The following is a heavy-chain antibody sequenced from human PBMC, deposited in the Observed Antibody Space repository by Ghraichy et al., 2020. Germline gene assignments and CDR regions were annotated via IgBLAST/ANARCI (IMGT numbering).Heavy chain of an antibody. D-gene: IGHD2-2*01. J-gene: IGHJ6*02. CDR1: GYTFTSYG. CDR3: ARGPAAIIDYYYYYGMDV. V-gene: IGHV1-18*01. Sequence: ASVKVSCKASGYTFTSYGISWVRQAPGQGLEWMGWISAYNGNTNYAQRLQGRVTMTTDTSTSTAYMELRSLRSDDTAVYYCARGPAAIIDYYYYYGMDVWGQGTTVTVSS. CDR2: ISAYNGNT.